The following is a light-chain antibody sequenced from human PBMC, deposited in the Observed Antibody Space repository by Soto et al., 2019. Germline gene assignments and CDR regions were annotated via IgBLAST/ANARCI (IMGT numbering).Light chain of an antibody. CDR1: QSISSN. Sequence: EIVITQSPSTLSVSPGARATLSGRASQSISSNLAGYQQKPGQAPRLLMFRTSSRATGFPARFSGSGSGTEFNLTISSLQSEDFGVYYCQQYNNWPRATFGGGTKVDIK. CDR3: QQYNNWPRAT. J-gene: IGKJ4*01. V-gene: IGKV3-15*01. CDR2: RTS.